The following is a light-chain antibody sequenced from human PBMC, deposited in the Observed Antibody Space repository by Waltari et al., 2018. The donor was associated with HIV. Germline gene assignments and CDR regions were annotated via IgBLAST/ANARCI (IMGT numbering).Light chain of an antibody. Sequence: QPMLTQPPSASASLGAPFTPPCTLSSGYSNYKVDWYHQRPGKGPRFGMRQGPGGVVGSKGDGIPDRFSVLGSGLNRYLTIKNIREEDESDYHCGADHGSGSNFVYVFGSGTKVTVL. J-gene: IGLJ1*01. CDR1: SGYSNYK. CDR3: GADHGSGSNFVYV. V-gene: IGLV9-49*01. CDR2: QGPGGVVG.